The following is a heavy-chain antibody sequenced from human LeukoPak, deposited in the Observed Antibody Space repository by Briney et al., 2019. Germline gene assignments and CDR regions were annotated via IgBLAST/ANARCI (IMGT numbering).Heavy chain of an antibody. CDR2: LGIAGDT. CDR3: ARQKQSHGSFDC. D-gene: IGHD1-26*01. V-gene: IGHV3-13*01. CDR1: GFTVSSYA. J-gene: IGHJ4*02. Sequence: GGSLRLSCAASGFTVSSYAMHWLRQPIGKGLEWVSALGIAGDTFYPGSVKGRFTISRENAKNSLYLQMNSLRAEDTAMYYCARQKQSHGSFDCGGQGTLVTVSS.